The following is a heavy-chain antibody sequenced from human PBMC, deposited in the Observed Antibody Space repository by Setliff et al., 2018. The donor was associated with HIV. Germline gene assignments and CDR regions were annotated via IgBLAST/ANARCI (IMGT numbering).Heavy chain of an antibody. Sequence: SQTLSLTCAIAAGDRVSNNKAAWNWIRQSPSRGLEWLGRTYYKSKWYHDYEVSVESRISITPDTSKNQFYLHLNSVTPEDTAVYYCARSAGLLWFGELLYDYWGQGTLVTVS. CDR1: AGDRVSNNKAA. J-gene: IGHJ4*02. D-gene: IGHD3-10*01. CDR3: ARSAGLLWFGELLYDY. V-gene: IGHV6-1*01. CDR2: TYYKSKWYH.